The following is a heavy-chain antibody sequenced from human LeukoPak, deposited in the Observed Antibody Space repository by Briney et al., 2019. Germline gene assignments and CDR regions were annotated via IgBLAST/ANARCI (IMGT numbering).Heavy chain of an antibody. V-gene: IGHV1-8*01. J-gene: IGHJ3*02. Sequence: ASVKVSCKASGYTFTSYDINWVRQATGQGLEWMGWMNPNSGNTGYAQKFQGRVTMTRNTSISTAYMELSSLRSEDTAVYYCARDGRYYDSSGYYYPGRAFDIWGQGTMVTVSS. CDR3: ARDGRYYDSSGYYYPGRAFDI. D-gene: IGHD3-22*01. CDR2: MNPNSGNT. CDR1: GYTFTSYD.